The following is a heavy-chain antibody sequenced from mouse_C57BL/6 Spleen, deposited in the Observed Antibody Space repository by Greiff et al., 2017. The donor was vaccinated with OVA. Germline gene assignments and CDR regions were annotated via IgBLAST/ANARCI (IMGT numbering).Heavy chain of an antibody. J-gene: IGHJ3*01. CDR1: GFTFSDYS. CDR2: LSTGGGST. CDR3: ARQEGYDYLFAY. Sequence: EVHLVQSGAGFVQPGASLKLSCAASGFTFSDYSLSWFRPTPDQCLALVAYLSTGGGSTYYPDTVKGRFPIFKDNAKNTVDLQMSRLKSEDTAMYYCARQEGYDYLFAYWGQGTLVTVSA. D-gene: IGHD2-4*01. V-gene: IGHV5-12*01.